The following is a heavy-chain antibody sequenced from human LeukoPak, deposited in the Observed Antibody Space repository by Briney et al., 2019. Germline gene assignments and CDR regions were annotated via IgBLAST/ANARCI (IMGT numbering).Heavy chain of an antibody. CDR1: GFTFSSYE. CDR3: GRKSGSIACPFDY. Sequence: GGSLRLSCAASGFTFSSYEMNWVRQAQGKGLEWVSYISTSGSTIYYANAVKGRFSISRDNAKHSLYLQINSLRSAETAVYYFGRKSGSIACPFDYWGQGTLVTVSS. CDR2: ISTSGSTI. J-gene: IGHJ4*02. V-gene: IGHV3-48*03. D-gene: IGHD2-15*01.